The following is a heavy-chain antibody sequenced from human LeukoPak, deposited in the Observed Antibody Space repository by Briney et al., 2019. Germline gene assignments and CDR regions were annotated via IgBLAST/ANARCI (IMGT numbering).Heavy chain of an antibody. CDR2: ISYDGSNK. V-gene: IGHV3-30-3*01. Sequence: GGSLRLSCAASGFTFSSYAMHWVRQAPGKGLEWVAVISYDGSNKYYADSVKGRFTISRDNSKNTLYLQMNSLRAEDTAVYYCAGDRDRSPLDYWGQGTLVTVSS. CDR1: GFTFSSYA. J-gene: IGHJ4*02. CDR3: AGDRDRSPLDY. D-gene: IGHD3-22*01.